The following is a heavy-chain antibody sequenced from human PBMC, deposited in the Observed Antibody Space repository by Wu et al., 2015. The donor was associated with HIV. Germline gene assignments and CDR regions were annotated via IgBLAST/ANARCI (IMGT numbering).Heavy chain of an antibody. V-gene: IGHV1-69*05. CDR2: IIPLFGTP. Sequence: QVQLVQSGAEVKKPGSSVKVSCKTSGGTLTDYAINWVRQAPGQGLEWMGGIIPLFGTPNYAQKFQGRVTITTDKSMTTAYMELRSLRSEDTAVYYCARDGPDGFNPAYKYFDPWGQGTLVHRLL. D-gene: IGHD5-24*01. CDR1: GGTLTDYA. J-gene: IGHJ5*02. CDR3: ARDGPDGFNPAYKYFDP.